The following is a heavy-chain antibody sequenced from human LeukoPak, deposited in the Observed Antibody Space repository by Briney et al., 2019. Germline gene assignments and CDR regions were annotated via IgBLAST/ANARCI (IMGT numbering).Heavy chain of an antibody. J-gene: IGHJ4*02. CDR3: ARYAGPNGDDQID. D-gene: IGHD1-1*01. Sequence: ASVKVSCKASGGTFSSYAISWVRQAPGQGLEWMGRIIPILGIANYAQKFQGRVTITADKSTSTAYMELSSLRSEDTAVYYCARYAGPNGDDQIDWGQGTLVTVSS. CDR2: IIPILGIA. CDR1: GGTFSSYA. V-gene: IGHV1-69*04.